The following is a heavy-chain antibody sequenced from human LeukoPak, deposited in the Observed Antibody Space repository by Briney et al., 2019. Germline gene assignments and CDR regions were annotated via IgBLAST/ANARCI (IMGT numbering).Heavy chain of an antibody. Sequence: GGSLRLSCAASGFTFSSYWMHWVRQAPGKGLVWVSRINSDGSSTSYADSVKGRFTISRDNAKNTLYLQMNSLRAEDTAVYYCARVSESYPYYYYYYMDVWGKGTTVTVSS. CDR2: INSDGSST. V-gene: IGHV3-74*01. D-gene: IGHD5-18*01. CDR1: GFTFSSYW. CDR3: ARVSESYPYYYYYYMDV. J-gene: IGHJ6*03.